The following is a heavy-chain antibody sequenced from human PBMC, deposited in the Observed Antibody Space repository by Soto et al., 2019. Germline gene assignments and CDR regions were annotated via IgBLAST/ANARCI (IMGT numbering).Heavy chain of an antibody. V-gene: IGHV3-7*04. D-gene: IGHD1-7*01. Sequence: GGSLRRCCEACRFSLRGYGMSGVRQATGKGLEGVANIKQDGSNKYYLDSVKGRFTISRDNDQNSLYLQMDNLRVEDTAVYYCRGGGANLAQWGQGILVTVSS. CDR3: RGGGANLAQ. CDR2: IKQDGSNK. CDR1: RFSLRGYG. J-gene: IGHJ4*02.